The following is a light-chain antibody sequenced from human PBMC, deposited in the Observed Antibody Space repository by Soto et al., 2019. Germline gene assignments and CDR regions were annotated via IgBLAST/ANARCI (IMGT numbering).Light chain of an antibody. CDR3: WSYAGNTIFV. CDR2: EVS. Sequence: QSALTQPASVSGSPGQSITISCTGTSSDVGTYNYVSWYQQHPGKAPKLMIYEVSNRPSGVSNRFSGSKSANTASLTISGLQAEDEADYYCWSYAGNTIFVFGGGTKLTVL. V-gene: IGLV2-14*01. J-gene: IGLJ2*01. CDR1: SSDVGTYNY.